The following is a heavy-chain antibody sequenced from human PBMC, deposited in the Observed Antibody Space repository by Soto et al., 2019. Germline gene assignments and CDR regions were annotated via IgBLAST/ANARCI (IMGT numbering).Heavy chain of an antibody. Sequence: ASVKVSCKASGYTFTGYYMHWVRQAPGQGLEWMGWINPNSGGTNYAQKFQGWVTMTRDTSISTAYMELSRLRSDDTAVYYCARGLSGGYYYGRDVWGQGTTVTVSS. V-gene: IGHV1-2*04. D-gene: IGHD7-27*01. CDR3: ARGLSGGYYYGRDV. J-gene: IGHJ6*02. CDR1: GYTFTGYY. CDR2: INPNSGGT.